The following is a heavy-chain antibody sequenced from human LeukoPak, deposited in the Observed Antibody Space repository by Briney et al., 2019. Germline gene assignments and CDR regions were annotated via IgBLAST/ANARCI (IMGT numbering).Heavy chain of an antibody. Sequence: GGSLRLSCAASGFTFSSYWMSWVRQAPGKELEWVANIKQDGSEKYYVDSVKGRFTISRDNAKNSLYLQMNSLRAEDTAVYYCARDSGSYALDYWGQGTLVTVSS. CDR3: ARDSGSYALDY. CDR2: IKQDGSEK. V-gene: IGHV3-7*01. D-gene: IGHD1-26*01. J-gene: IGHJ4*02. CDR1: GFTFSSYW.